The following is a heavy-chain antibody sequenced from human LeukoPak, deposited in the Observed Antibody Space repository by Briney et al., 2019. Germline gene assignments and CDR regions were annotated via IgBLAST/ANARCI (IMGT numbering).Heavy chain of an antibody. Sequence: SETLSLTCTVSGGSITNYYWSWIRQPPGKGLEWIGYIYYTGSTNYNPSLKSRVTISVDTSKNQFSLKLSSVTAADTAVYYCARVSYVRGVNKKPTAGWFDPWGQGTLVTVSS. CDR3: ARVSYVRGVNKKPTAGWFDP. V-gene: IGHV4-59*01. CDR2: IYYTGST. J-gene: IGHJ5*02. CDR1: GGSITNYY. D-gene: IGHD3-10*02.